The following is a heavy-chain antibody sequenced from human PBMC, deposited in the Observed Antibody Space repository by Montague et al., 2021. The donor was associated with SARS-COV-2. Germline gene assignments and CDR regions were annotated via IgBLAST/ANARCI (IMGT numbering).Heavy chain of an antibody. V-gene: IGHV4-34*01. J-gene: IGHJ6*03. CDR1: GGSFSTYS. CDR3: ARLGDGVVPSPILGVGPYYSYYYMDV. Sequence: SETLSLTCAVHGGSFSTYSWNWIRQPPGTGLEWIGEIHHGGSTNYNPSLKSRVTISADTSKNQFSLKLTSVAAADTAVYYCARLGDGVVPSPILGVGPYYSYYYMDVWGQGTTVTVSS. CDR2: IHHGGST. D-gene: IGHD3-10*01.